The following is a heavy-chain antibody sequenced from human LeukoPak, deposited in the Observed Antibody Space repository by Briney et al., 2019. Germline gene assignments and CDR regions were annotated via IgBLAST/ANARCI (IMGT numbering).Heavy chain of an antibody. Sequence: SETLSLTCAVYGGSFSGYYWSWIRQPPGKGLEWIGEINHSGSTNYNPSLKSRVTILVDTSKNQFSLKLSSVTAADTAVYYCARGTMTTLTYYFDYWGQGTLVTVSS. CDR2: INHSGST. J-gene: IGHJ4*02. D-gene: IGHD4-17*01. CDR3: ARGTMTTLTYYFDY. CDR1: GGSFSGYY. V-gene: IGHV4-34*01.